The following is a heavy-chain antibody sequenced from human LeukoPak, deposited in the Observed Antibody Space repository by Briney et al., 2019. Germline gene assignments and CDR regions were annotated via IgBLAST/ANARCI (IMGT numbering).Heavy chain of an antibody. CDR3: TRDLEY. V-gene: IGHV3-48*01. CDR1: GYTLSDYT. J-gene: IGHJ4*02. Sequence: GGSLRLSCGAAGYTLSDYTMNWVRQAPGKGPEWISYISSGGSVMHYADSVKGRFTISRDNVENSLYLQMNSLRVEYTAVYYCTRDLEYWGQGVLVTVSS. CDR2: ISSGGSVM.